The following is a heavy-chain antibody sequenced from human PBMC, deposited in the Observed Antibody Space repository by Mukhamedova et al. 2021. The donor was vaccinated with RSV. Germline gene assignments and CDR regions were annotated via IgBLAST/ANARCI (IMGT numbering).Heavy chain of an antibody. Sequence: ISRINTGGFSTYYADSVRGRFTISRDNAKNTLYLQMNSLRGEDTGVYYCAREGITLDVRGQGTTVTVSS. J-gene: IGHJ6*02. V-gene: IGHV3-74*01. CDR3: AREGITLDV. CDR2: INTGGFST. D-gene: IGHD5-24*01.